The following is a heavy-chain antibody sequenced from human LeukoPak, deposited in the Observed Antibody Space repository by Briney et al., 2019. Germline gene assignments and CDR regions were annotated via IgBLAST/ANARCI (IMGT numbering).Heavy chain of an antibody. Sequence: ASVKVSCKASGYTFTDYYMYWVRQAPGQGLEWMGWINPNSGSTNYAQKFQGGVTMTRDTSFSTAYMELSRLTSDDTAVYYCARGRATVTTVFGWFDPWGQGTLVTVSS. D-gene: IGHD4-17*01. CDR1: GYTFTDYY. CDR3: ARGRATVTTVFGWFDP. V-gene: IGHV1-2*02. J-gene: IGHJ5*02. CDR2: INPNSGST.